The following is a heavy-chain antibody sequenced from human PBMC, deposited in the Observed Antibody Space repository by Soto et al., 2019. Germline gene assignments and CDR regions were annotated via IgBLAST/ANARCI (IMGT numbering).Heavy chain of an antibody. CDR2: INPNSGGT. Sequence: ASVKVSCKASGFAFTGYYMHWVRQAPGQGLEWMGWINPNSGGTNYAQKFQGWVTMTRDTSISTAYMELSRLRSDDTAVYYCARAQRHYDILTGYSDNWFDPWGQGTLVTSPQ. CDR1: GFAFTGYY. D-gene: IGHD3-9*01. CDR3: ARAQRHYDILTGYSDNWFDP. V-gene: IGHV1-2*04. J-gene: IGHJ5*02.